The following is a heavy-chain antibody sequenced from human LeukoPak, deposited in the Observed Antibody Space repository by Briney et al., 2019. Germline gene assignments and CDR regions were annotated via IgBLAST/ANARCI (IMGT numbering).Heavy chain of an antibody. CDR2: IIPIFGTA. CDR3: ASAGDIVVVPAARGYYYYMDV. D-gene: IGHD2-2*01. CDR1: GGTFSSYA. V-gene: IGHV1-69*13. Sequence: SVKVSCKASGGTFSSYAISWVRQAPGQGLEWMGGIIPIFGTANYAQKFQGRVTITADESTSSAYMELSSLRSEDTAVYYCASAGDIVVVPAARGYYYYMDVWGKGTTVTVSS. J-gene: IGHJ6*03.